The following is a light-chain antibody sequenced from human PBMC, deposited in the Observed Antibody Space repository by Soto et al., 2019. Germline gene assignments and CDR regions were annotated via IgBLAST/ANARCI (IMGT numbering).Light chain of an antibody. Sequence: DIVMTQSPVTLSVSPGERATLSCRASQTIRSDLAWYQQKPGQAPRLLISDASTRATGIPARFNGSGSGTEFTLAISSLQSEDFAIYYCHQYNTWPLTFGGGTKVEIK. CDR3: HQYNTWPLT. CDR2: DAS. CDR1: QTIRSD. J-gene: IGKJ4*01. V-gene: IGKV3-15*01.